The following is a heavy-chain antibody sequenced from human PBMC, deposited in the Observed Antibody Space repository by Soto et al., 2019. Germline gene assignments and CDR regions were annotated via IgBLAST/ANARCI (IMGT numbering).Heavy chain of an antibody. D-gene: IGHD3-9*01. CDR3: VRLVGNSWLDH. CDR2: TYYRSQLHY. CDR1: GDSVSRNSAV. Sequence: SQTLSLSWAITGDSVSRNSAVWIWIRQSPSRGLEWLGRTYYRSQLHYEYAVFVQSRISIDPDTSKNQFSLQLSSVTPEDTAVYYCVRLVGNSWLDHWGQGTLVTVSS. V-gene: IGHV6-1*01. J-gene: IGHJ4*02.